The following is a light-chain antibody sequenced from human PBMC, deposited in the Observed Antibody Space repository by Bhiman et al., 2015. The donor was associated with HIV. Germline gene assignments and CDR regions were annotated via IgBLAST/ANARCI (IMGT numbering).Light chain of an antibody. CDR3: AAWDDSLTGRV. CDR1: SSNIGSNS. V-gene: IGLV1-44*01. Sequence: QSVLTQPPSASGTPGQRVTISCSGSSSNIGSNSVAWYQHLPGTAPKLLICRNNQRPSGVPDRFSGSKSGTSASLAISGLQAEDEADYFCAAWDDSLTGRVFGGGTHLTVL. CDR2: RNN. J-gene: IGLJ2*01.